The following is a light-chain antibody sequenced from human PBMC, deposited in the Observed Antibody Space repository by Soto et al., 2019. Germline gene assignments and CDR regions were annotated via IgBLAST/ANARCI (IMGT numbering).Light chain of an antibody. CDR1: QSVSSN. CDR2: GAS. J-gene: IGKJ1*01. CDR3: QQYNNWPWT. V-gene: IGKV3-15*01. Sequence: EIVMTQSPATLSVSPGERATLSCRASQSVSSNLAWYQQKPCQAPRLLIYGASPRPTGIPARFSGSGSGTEFTLTFSSLQSEDLAGYYCQQYNNWPWTVGQGTKVEIK.